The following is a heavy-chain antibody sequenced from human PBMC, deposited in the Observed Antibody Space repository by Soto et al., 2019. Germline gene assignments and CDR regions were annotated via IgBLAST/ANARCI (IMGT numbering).Heavy chain of an antibody. CDR1: GGTFSTYS. D-gene: IGHD2-21*01. Sequence: QVQLVQSGAEVKKPGSSVKVSCKDSGGTFSTYSMFWVRQAPGQGLEWMGRIIPMLGIRNYAQRFQDRVTLTADKSTATAQMELGSVRSEDTALYYCTIGSWSGEVFDIWGQGKMVTASS. J-gene: IGHJ3*02. CDR2: IIPMLGIR. CDR3: TIGSWSGEVFDI. V-gene: IGHV1-69*02.